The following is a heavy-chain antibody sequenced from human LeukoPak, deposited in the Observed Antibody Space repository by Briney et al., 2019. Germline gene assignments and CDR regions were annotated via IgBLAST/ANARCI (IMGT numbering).Heavy chain of an antibody. CDR2: ISAYNGNT. J-gene: IGHJ4*02. V-gene: IGHV1-18*01. CDR3: ARDQGDIVVVPAAIQGSEGQPPYFDY. D-gene: IGHD2-2*02. CDR1: GYTFTSYG. Sequence: ASVKVSCKASGYTFTSYGISWVRQAPGQGLEWMGWISAYNGNTNYAQKLQGRVTMTTGTSTSTAYMELRSLRSDDTAVYYCARDQGDIVVVPAAIQGSEGQPPYFDYWGQGTLVTVSS.